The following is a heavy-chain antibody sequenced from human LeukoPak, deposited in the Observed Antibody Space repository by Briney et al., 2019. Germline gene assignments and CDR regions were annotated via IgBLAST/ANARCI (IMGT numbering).Heavy chain of an antibody. V-gene: IGHV3-21*01. Sequence: GGSLRLSCAASGFTFSSYSMNWVRQAPGKGLEWVSSISSSSSYIYYADSVKGRFTISRDNAKNSLYLQMNSLRAEDTAVYYCARPGIAAAGTEIDYWGQGTLVPVSS. CDR3: ARPGIAAAGTEIDY. D-gene: IGHD6-13*01. J-gene: IGHJ4*02. CDR2: ISSSSSYI. CDR1: GFTFSSYS.